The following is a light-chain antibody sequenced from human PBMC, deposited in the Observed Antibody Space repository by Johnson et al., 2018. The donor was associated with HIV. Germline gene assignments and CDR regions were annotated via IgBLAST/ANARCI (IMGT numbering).Light chain of an antibody. CDR2: ENN. CDR3: GTWDSSLSYNYV. J-gene: IGLJ1*01. V-gene: IGLV1-51*01. Sequence: QSVLTQPPSVSAAPGQKVTISCSGSSSNIGTNYVSWYQQLPGTAPKLLIYENNKRPSGIPDRFSGSKSGTSATLGITGLQTGDEADYYCGTWDSSLSYNYVFGTGTKVTVL. CDR1: SSNIGTNY.